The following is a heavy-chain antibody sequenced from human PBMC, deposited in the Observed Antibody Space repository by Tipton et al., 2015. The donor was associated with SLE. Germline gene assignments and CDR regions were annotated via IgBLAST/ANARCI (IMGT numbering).Heavy chain of an antibody. Sequence: TLSLTCAVYGGSFSAYPWSWIRQPPGKGLEGIGEINHIGSTKYNSSLKSRVSMSIDTSNNQFYLNLNSVTAADTAVYYYASSYSSGWYNFDYWGHGTLVTVSS. CDR2: INHIGST. CDR1: GGSFSAYP. D-gene: IGHD6-19*01. V-gene: IGHV4-34*01. CDR3: ASSYSSGWYNFDY. J-gene: IGHJ4*01.